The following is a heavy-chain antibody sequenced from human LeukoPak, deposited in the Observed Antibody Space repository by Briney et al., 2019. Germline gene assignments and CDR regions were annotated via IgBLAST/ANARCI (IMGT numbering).Heavy chain of an antibody. D-gene: IGHD3-10*01. CDR3: ARVRGKYYYGSGKLGFFDY. CDR2: INHSGST. V-gene: IGHV4-34*01. J-gene: IGHJ4*02. Sequence: SETLSLTCAVYGGSFGGYYWSWIRQPPGKGLEWIGEINHSGSTNYNPSLKSRVTISVDTSKNQFSLKLSSVTAADTAVYYCARVRGKYYYGSGKLGFFDYWGQGTLVTVSS. CDR1: GGSFGGYY.